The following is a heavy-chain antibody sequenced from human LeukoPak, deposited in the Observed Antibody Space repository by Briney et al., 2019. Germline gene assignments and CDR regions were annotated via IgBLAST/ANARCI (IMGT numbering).Heavy chain of an antibody. D-gene: IGHD3-3*01. V-gene: IGHV3-33*08. CDR1: GLTFSTYG. J-gene: IGHJ6*03. CDR2: IRYDGSNK. Sequence: GRSLRLSCAASGLTFSTYGMHWVRQAPGKGLEWVAFIRYDGSNKYYADSVEGRFTISRDNSKNTLYLQMNSLRAEDTAVYYCARVPILESYYYYYMDVWGKGTTVTVSS. CDR3: ARVPILESYYYYYMDV.